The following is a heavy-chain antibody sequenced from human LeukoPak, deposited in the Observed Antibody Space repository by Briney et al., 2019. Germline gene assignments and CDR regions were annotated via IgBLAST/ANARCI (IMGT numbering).Heavy chain of an antibody. D-gene: IGHD6-19*01. CDR1: GGSFSGYY. Sequence: SETLSLTCAVYGGSFSGYYWSWIRQPPGKGLEWIGEINHSGSTNYNPSLKSRVTISVDTSKNQFSLKLSSVTAADTAVYYCALRDSVYSSGWYEGRAFDIWGQGTMVTVSS. V-gene: IGHV4-34*01. J-gene: IGHJ3*02. CDR2: INHSGST. CDR3: ALRDSVYSSGWYEGRAFDI.